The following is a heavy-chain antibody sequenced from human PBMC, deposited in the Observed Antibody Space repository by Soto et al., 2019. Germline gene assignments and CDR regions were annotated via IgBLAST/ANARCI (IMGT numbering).Heavy chain of an antibody. V-gene: IGHV4-4*07. CDR2: IYTSGST. CDR1: GGSISYY. D-gene: IGHD3-3*01. J-gene: IGHJ4*02. Sequence: PSETLSLTCTVSGGSISYYWSWIRQPAGKGLEWIGRIYTSGSTNYNPSLKSRVTMSIDTSKNQFSLKLTSVTAADTAVYFCARGIVDFWSGRHYFDYWGQGTLVTVS. CDR3: ARGIVDFWSGRHYFDY.